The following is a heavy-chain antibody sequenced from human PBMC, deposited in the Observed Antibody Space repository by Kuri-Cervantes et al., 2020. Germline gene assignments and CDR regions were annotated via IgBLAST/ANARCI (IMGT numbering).Heavy chain of an antibody. Sequence: GESLKISCAASGFTFSSYAMSWVRQAPGKGLEWVSAIYSGGSTYYADSVKGRFTISRDNSKNTLYPQMNSLRAEDTAVYYCAREGDYGDYVYYYGMDVWGQGTTVTVSS. J-gene: IGHJ6*02. CDR2: IYSGGST. CDR3: AREGDYGDYVYYYGMDV. D-gene: IGHD4-17*01. V-gene: IGHV3-66*02. CDR1: GFTFSSYA.